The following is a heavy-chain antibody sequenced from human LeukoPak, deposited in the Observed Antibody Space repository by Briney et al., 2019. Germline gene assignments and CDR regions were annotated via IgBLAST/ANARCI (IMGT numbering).Heavy chain of an antibody. CDR1: GGSISSYY. D-gene: IGHD3-3*01. CDR2: IYYSGST. J-gene: IGHJ6*02. CDR3: ARGQEYYDFWSGKTLYGMDV. Sequence: SETLSLTCTVSGGSISSYYWSWIRQPPGKGLEWIGYIYYSGSTNYNPSLKSRVTISVDTSKNQFSLKLSSVTAADTVVYYCARGQEYYDFWSGKTLYGMDVWGQGTTVTVSS. V-gene: IGHV4-59*01.